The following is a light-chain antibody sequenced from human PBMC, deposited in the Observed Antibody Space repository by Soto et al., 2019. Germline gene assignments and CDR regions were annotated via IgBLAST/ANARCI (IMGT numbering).Light chain of an antibody. V-gene: IGKV3-11*01. J-gene: IGKJ4*01. CDR1: QSVSRY. CDR2: DAS. Sequence: EIVLTQSPDTLSLSPVESATLSCRASQSVSRYLAWYQQKPGQTPRLLIYDASNRAAGIPARFSGSGSGTDFTLTISSPEPEDFAVYYCQQRSNWPLTFGGGTKVDIK. CDR3: QQRSNWPLT.